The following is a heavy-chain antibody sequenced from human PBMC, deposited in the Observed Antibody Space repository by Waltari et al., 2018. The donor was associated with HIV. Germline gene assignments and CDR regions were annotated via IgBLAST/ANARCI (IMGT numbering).Heavy chain of an antibody. J-gene: IGHJ4*02. CDR3: AREAGYYDSSGHGDY. Sequence: EVQLVESGGGLVKPGGSLRLSCAASGFTFSSYSMNWVRQAPGKGLEWVSSISSSSSYIYYADSVKGRFTISRDNAKNSLYLQMNSLRAEDTAVYYCAREAGYYDSSGHGDYWGQGTLVTVSS. V-gene: IGHV3-21*01. D-gene: IGHD3-22*01. CDR1: GFTFSSYS. CDR2: ISSSSSYI.